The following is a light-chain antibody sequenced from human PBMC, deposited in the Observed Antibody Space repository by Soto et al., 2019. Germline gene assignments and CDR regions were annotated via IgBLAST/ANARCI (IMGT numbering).Light chain of an antibody. Sequence: IQLTQSQSSLPASVGDRVTFTCRPRQGFSSYLAGYQQKPGKARKLLIYASSTLQSGVPSRFSGSGSGTDFTLTISSLQPEDFATYYCQQLNSYPLTFGGGTKVEIK. CDR2: ASS. CDR1: QGFSSY. J-gene: IGKJ4*01. CDR3: QQLNSYPLT. V-gene: IGKV1-9*01.